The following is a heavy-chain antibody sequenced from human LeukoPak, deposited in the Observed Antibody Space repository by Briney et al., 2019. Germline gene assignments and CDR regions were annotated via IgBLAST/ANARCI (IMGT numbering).Heavy chain of an antibody. J-gene: IGHJ4*02. Sequence: PSQTLSLTCSVSGDSISSDYYYWSWIRQLPGKGLEWIGYVHHSGSAFYKPSLKSRVTISVDTSKNQFSLKLSSVTAADTAVYYCASSSGGWYYWGQGTLVTVSS. CDR3: ASSSGGWYY. CDR2: VHHSGSA. V-gene: IGHV4-31*02. D-gene: IGHD6-19*01. CDR1: GDSISSDYYY.